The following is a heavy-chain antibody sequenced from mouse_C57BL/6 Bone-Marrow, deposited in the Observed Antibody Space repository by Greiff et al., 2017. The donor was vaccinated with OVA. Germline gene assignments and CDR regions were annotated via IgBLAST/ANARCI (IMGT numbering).Heavy chain of an antibody. Sequence: QVQLQQPGAELVRPGTSVKLSCKASGYTFTSYWMHWVKQRPGQGLEWIGEIDPSDSYTNYNQKLKGKATLTVDKSSSTAYMQRSSLTSEDSAVYYYARRSLTTVDFDVWGTGTTVTVSS. CDR1: GYTFTSYW. CDR2: IDPSDSYT. V-gene: IGHV1-59*01. CDR3: ARRSLTTVDFDV. D-gene: IGHD1-1*01. J-gene: IGHJ1*03.